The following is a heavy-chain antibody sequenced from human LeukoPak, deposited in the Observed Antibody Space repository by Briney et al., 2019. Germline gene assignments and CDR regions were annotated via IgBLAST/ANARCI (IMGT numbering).Heavy chain of an antibody. CDR3: ARTPRGSSWYERWFDP. D-gene: IGHD6-13*01. CDR2: IYHSGST. CDR1: GYSISSGYY. J-gene: IGHJ5*02. V-gene: IGHV4-38-2*01. Sequence: PSETLSLTCAVSGYSISSGYYWGWIRQPPGKGLEWIGSIYHSGSTYYNPSLKSRVTISVDTSKNQFSLKPSSVTAADTAVYYCARTPRGSSWYERWFDPWGQGTLVTVSS.